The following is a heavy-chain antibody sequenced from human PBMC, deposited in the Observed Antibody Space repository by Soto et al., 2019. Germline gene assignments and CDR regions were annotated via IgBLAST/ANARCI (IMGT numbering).Heavy chain of an antibody. CDR3: ARGPSLTTRLTY. Sequence: GGSLRLSCAASGFTFSSYAMHWVRQAPGKGLEWVAVISYDGSNKYYADSVKGRFTISRDNSKNTLYLQMNSLRAEDTAVYYCARGPSLTTRLTYWGQGTLVTVSS. J-gene: IGHJ4*02. D-gene: IGHD4-4*01. CDR1: GFTFSSYA. CDR2: ISYDGSNK. V-gene: IGHV3-30-3*01.